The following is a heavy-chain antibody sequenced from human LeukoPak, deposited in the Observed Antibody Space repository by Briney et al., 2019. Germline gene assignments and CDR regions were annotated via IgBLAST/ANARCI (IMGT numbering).Heavy chain of an antibody. J-gene: IGHJ4*02. D-gene: IGHD4-17*01. CDR1: GGSISSYY. CDR3: ARPSYGDYGALDY. CDR2: IYHSGST. Sequence: SETLSLTCTVSGGSISSYYWSWIRQPPGKGLEWIGYIYHSGSTNYNPSLKSRVTISVDTSKNQFSLKLSSVTAADTAVYYCARPSYGDYGALDYWGQGTLVTVSS. V-gene: IGHV4-59*08.